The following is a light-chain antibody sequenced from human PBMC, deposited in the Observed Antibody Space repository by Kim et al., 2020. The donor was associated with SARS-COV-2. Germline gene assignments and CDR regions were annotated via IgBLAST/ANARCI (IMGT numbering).Light chain of an antibody. CDR1: QSVSSSY. J-gene: IGKJ1*01. CDR2: GAS. CDR3: QQYGSSPQT. V-gene: IGKV3-20*01. Sequence: SHGERATLSCRASQSVSSSYLAWYQQKPGQAPRLLIYGASSRATGSPDRFSGSGSGTDFTLTISRLEPEDFAVYYCQQYGSSPQTFGQGTKVEIK.